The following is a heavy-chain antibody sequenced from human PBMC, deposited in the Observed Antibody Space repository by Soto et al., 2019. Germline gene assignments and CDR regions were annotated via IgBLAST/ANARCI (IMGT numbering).Heavy chain of an antibody. CDR1: GFTFSSYS. CDR2: ISSSSSTI. CDR3: ARLNYCSSTSCSGSV. V-gene: IGHV3-48*01. J-gene: IGHJ6*04. D-gene: IGHD2-2*01. Sequence: GGSLRLSCAASGFTFSSYSMNWVRQAPGKGLEWVSYISSSSSTIYYADSVKGRFTISRDNAKNSLYLQMNSLRAEDTAVYYCARLNYCSSTSCSGSVWGKGTTVTVSS.